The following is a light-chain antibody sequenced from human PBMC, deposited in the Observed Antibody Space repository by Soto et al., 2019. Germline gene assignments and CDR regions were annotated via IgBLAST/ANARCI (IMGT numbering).Light chain of an antibody. V-gene: IGKV1-33*01. CDR1: QGISNY. Sequence: DIQLTQSPSSLSASAGDRVTITCRASQGISNYLAWYQQKPGKVPKLLTYDASDLETGVPSRFSGSGSGTDFTFTINSLQPEDIATYYCQQYDNLPLTFGGGTKVDIK. CDR3: QQYDNLPLT. CDR2: DAS. J-gene: IGKJ4*01.